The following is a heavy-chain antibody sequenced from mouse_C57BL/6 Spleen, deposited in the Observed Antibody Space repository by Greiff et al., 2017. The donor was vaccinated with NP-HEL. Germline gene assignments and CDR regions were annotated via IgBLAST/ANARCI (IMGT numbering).Heavy chain of an antibody. D-gene: IGHD2-1*01. CDR1: GFTFSDYG. Sequence: EVKVVESGGGLVKPGGSLKLSCAASGFTFSDYGMHWVRQAPEKGLEWVAYISSGSSTIYYADTVKGRFTISRDNAKNTLFLQMTSLRSEDTAMYYCARGYYGNAWFAYWGQGTLVTVSA. J-gene: IGHJ3*01. CDR3: ARGYYGNAWFAY. V-gene: IGHV5-17*01. CDR2: ISSGSSTI.